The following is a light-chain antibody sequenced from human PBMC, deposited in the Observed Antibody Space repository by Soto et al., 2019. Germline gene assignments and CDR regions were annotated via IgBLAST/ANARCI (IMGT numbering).Light chain of an antibody. CDR3: QQADSFPLT. Sequence: DIQMTQSPSSVSASVGDRVTIACRASQSIGTWLAWYQQKPGQAPKLLIYAASILQSGVPSRFSGSGSGTDFALTISSLQPEDFAIYCCQQADSFPLTFGGGTRVEI. CDR2: AAS. J-gene: IGKJ4*01. V-gene: IGKV1-12*01. CDR1: QSIGTW.